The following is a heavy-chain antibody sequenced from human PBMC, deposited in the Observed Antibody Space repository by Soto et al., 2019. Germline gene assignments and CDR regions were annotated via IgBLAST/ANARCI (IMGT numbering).Heavy chain of an antibody. D-gene: IGHD6-19*01. CDR3: ARVWDFSSAWVDY. Sequence: SETLSLTCAVSGGSISSTNWWSWVRQPPGKGLEWIGEIYHSGSTNYNPSLKSRVTISVDKSKDQFSLKLSSVTAADTAVYYCARVWDFSSAWVDYWGQGTLVTVSS. CDR1: GGSISSTNW. V-gene: IGHV4-4*02. J-gene: IGHJ4*02. CDR2: IYHSGST.